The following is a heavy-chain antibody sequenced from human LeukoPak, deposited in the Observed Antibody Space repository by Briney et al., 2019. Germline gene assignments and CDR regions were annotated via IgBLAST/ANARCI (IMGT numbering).Heavy chain of an antibody. CDR2: IYHSGST. V-gene: IGHV4-30-2*01. D-gene: IGHD2-2*01. CDR1: GGSISSGGYS. Sequence: PSETLSLTCAVSGGSISSGGYSWSWIRQPPGKGLEWIGYIYHSGSTYYNPSLKSRVTISVDRSKNQFSLKLSSVTAADTAVYYCARVGGCSSTSCYDPYNWFDPWGQGTLVTVSS. J-gene: IGHJ5*02. CDR3: ARVGGCSSTSCYDPYNWFDP.